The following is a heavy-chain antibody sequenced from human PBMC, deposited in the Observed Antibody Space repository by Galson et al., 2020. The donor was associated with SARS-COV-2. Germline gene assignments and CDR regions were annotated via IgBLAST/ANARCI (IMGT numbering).Heavy chain of an antibody. V-gene: IGHV3-72*01. CDR2: SRNKPNSYTT. CDR3: ARDESGAAGRDQSAFDI. Sequence: GGSLRLSCAASRFTLSDHYMDWFRQAPGKGLEWVGRSRNKPNSYTTEYAASVKGRFTISRDDSGNSLYLQMISLRVEDTAVYYCARDESGAAGRDQSAFDIWGQGTMVTVSS. J-gene: IGHJ3*02. D-gene: IGHD6-25*01. CDR1: RFTLSDHY.